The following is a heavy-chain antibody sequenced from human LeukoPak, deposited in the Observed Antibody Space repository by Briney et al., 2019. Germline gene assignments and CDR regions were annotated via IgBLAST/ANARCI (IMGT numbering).Heavy chain of an antibody. J-gene: IGHJ4*02. CDR2: IYPGDSDT. D-gene: IGHD6-13*01. CDR1: GYSFTSYW. CDR3: VSSSSWYVSDY. Sequence: GESLKISCKGSGYSFTSYWIGWVRQMPGKGLEWMGIIYPGDSDTRNSPPFQGQVTISADKSISTAYLQWCSLKAWDTAMYYCVSSSSWYVSDYWGQGTLVTVSS. V-gene: IGHV5-51*01.